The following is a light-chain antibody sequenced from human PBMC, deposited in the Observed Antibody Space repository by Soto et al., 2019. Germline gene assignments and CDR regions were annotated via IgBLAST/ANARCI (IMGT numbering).Light chain of an antibody. CDR1: SSDVGGHDY. J-gene: IGLJ1*01. CDR2: QVN. Sequence: QSALTQPPSASGSPGQSVTISCTGTSSDVGGHDYVSWYQQHPCRAPKLLNYQVNRRPSHVPDRFYGSKSGNTASLTVSGLQAEDEADYVGSSYAGSNNFYVFGTGTKLTVL. V-gene: IGLV2-8*01. CDR3: SSYAGSNNFYV.